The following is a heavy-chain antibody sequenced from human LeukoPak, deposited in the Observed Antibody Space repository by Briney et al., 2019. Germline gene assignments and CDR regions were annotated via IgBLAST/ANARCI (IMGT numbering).Heavy chain of an antibody. CDR1: GYTFTGYY. V-gene: IGHV1-2*02. CDR3: ARDSSGWSALFDY. J-gene: IGHJ4*02. Sequence: ASVKVSCKASGYTFTGYYMHWVRQAPGQGLEWMGWINPNSGGTNYAQKFQGRVTMTRDTSTSTAYMELSSLRSDDTAVYYCARDSSGWSALFDYWGQGTLVTVSS. D-gene: IGHD6-19*01. CDR2: INPNSGGT.